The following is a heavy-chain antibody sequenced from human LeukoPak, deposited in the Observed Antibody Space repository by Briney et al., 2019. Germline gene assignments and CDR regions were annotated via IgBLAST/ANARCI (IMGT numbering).Heavy chain of an antibody. CDR3: AKPYSGRYYFDY. Sequence: GGSLRLSCAASGFTFSSYAMSWVRQAPGKGLEWVSVISGSGGSTYNADSVKGRFTISRDNSENTLYLQMNSLRVEDTAVYYCAKPYSGRYYFDYWGQGTLVTVSS. D-gene: IGHD1-26*01. CDR1: GFTFSSYA. CDR2: ISGSGGST. V-gene: IGHV3-23*01. J-gene: IGHJ4*02.